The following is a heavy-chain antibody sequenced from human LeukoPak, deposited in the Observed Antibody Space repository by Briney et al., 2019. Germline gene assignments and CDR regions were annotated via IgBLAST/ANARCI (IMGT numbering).Heavy chain of an antibody. CDR3: ARDATVTTSWPINYNWFGP. Sequence: ASVKVSCKASGYTFTTYYMHWVRQAPGQGLEWMGWINPNSGGTNYAQKFQGRVTMTRDTSITTTYLELSRLRSDDTAVYYCARDATVTTSWPINYNWFGPWGQGTLVTVSS. D-gene: IGHD4-17*01. CDR2: INPNSGGT. CDR1: GYTFTTYY. J-gene: IGHJ5*02. V-gene: IGHV1-2*02.